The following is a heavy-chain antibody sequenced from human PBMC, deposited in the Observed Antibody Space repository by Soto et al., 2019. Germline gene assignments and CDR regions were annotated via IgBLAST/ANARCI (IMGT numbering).Heavy chain of an antibody. D-gene: IGHD5-12*01. CDR3: ARGEWLATIKPYFAY. J-gene: IGHJ4*02. CDR1: GDSVTNYF. V-gene: IGHV4-59*02. CDR2: IYYSGST. Sequence: ASETLSLTCTVSGDSVTNYFWSWMRQPPGKGLEWIGYIYYSGSTNYNPSLKSRVAISLDTSKNQFSLMLSSVTAADTAVYYCARGEWLATIKPYFAYWGQGTLVTVSS.